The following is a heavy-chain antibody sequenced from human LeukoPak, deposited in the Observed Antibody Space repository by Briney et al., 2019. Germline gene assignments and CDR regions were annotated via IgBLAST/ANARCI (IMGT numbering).Heavy chain of an antibody. V-gene: IGHV4-59*01. CDR1: GGSISSYY. CDR3: ARDSYDILTAPNWFDP. Sequence: SETLSLTCTVSGGSISSYYWSWIRQPPGKGLEWIGYIYYSGSTNYNPSLKSRVTISVDTSKNQFSLKLSSVTAADTAVYYCARDSYDILTAPNWFDPWGQGTLVTVSS. D-gene: IGHD3-9*01. J-gene: IGHJ5*02. CDR2: IYYSGST.